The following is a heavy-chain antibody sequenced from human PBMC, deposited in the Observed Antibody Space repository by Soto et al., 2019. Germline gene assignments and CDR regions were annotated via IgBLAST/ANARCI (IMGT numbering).Heavy chain of an antibody. D-gene: IGHD3-22*01. Sequence: QVQLVQSGAEVRKPGSSVKVSCKASGGTFSRHAISWVRQAPGQGLEWMGGIIPIFGTANHAQKFHGRGTIIADESTSTVYMELSSLRSEDTAMYYCARGWGYDSNDYYYAYWGQGTLVIVSS. J-gene: IGHJ4*02. V-gene: IGHV1-69*01. CDR1: GGTFSRHA. CDR3: ARGWGYDSNDYYYAY. CDR2: IIPIFGTA.